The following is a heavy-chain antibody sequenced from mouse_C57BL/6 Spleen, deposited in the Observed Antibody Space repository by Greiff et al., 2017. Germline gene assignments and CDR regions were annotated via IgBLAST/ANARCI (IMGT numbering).Heavy chain of an antibody. D-gene: IGHD1-1*01. CDR1: GYTFTDYE. CDR3: TRETVVDYFDY. J-gene: IGHJ2*01. CDR2: IDPETGGT. Sequence: QVQLQQSGAELVRPGASVTLSCKASGYTFTDYEMHWVKQTPVHGLEWIGAIDPETGGTAYNQKFKGKAILTADKSSSTAYMELRSLTSEDSAVYYGTRETVVDYFDYWGQGTTLTVSS. V-gene: IGHV1-15*01.